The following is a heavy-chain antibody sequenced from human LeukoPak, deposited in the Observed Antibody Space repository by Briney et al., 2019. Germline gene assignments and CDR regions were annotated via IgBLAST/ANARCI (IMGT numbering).Heavy chain of an antibody. Sequence: GASVKVSCKASGYTFTGYYMHWVRQATGQGLEWVGWMTPNSGNTGYSQKLQGRVTLTRNTSIRTAYMELSSLRSDDTAVYYCTRGDYWGQGTLVTVSS. J-gene: IGHJ4*02. CDR2: MTPNSGNT. CDR1: GYTFTGYY. CDR3: TRGDY. V-gene: IGHV1-8*02.